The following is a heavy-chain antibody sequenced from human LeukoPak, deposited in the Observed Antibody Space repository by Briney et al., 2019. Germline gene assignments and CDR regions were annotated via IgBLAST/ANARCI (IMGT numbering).Heavy chain of an antibody. CDR3: ARGRLAAAATRRYYFDY. CDR2: INHSGST. D-gene: IGHD6-13*01. CDR1: GGSFSNYY. V-gene: IGHV4-34*01. Sequence: PSETLSLTCAVHGGSFSNYYWSWIRQPPGKGLEWIGEINHSGSTNYNPSLKSRVTISVDTSKNQFSLKLSSVTAADTAVYYCARGRLAAAATRRYYFDYWGQGTLVTVSS. J-gene: IGHJ4*02.